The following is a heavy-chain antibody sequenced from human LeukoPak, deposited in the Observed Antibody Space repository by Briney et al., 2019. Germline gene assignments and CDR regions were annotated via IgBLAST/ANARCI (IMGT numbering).Heavy chain of an antibody. CDR1: GGSISSGGYY. CDR2: IYYSGST. V-gene: IGHV4-31*03. D-gene: IGHD6-13*01. CDR3: ARHWGMAAAGGGSTYYYYGMDV. Sequence: SQTLSLTCTVSGGSISSGGYYWSWIRQHPGKGLEWIGYIYYSGSTYYNPSLKSRVTISVDTSKNQFSLKLSSVTAADTAVYYCARHWGMAAAGGGSTYYYYGMDVWGQGTTVTVSS. J-gene: IGHJ6*02.